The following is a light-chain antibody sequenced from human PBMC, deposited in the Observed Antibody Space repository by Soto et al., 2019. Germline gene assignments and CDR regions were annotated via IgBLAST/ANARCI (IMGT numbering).Light chain of an antibody. Sequence: DIQMTQSPSSLSVSVGDRVTIICRASQSITNYLNWYQQKPGKAPKLLIYGASNLQSGVPSRFSGSGSGTDFTLTISNLQPEDYATYHCQQSYRTPFSFGLGTKLEI. V-gene: IGKV1-39*01. CDR3: QQSYRTPFS. CDR1: QSITNY. J-gene: IGKJ2*03. CDR2: GAS.